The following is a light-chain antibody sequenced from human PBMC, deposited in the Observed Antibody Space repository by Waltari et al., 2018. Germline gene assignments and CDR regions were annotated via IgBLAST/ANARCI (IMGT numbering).Light chain of an antibody. J-gene: IGLJ2*01. V-gene: IGLV2-23*02. CDR2: DVS. Sequence: QSALPQTASVSGSPGQSLTASCIGTSNDIGSSHLVSWFQQHTGRAPKLMIYDVSERPLGVSNRFSGSKSGNTASLTISGLQAEDEADYYCFSYSGSNSFAFGGGTRVTVL. CDR3: FSYSGSNSFA. CDR1: SNDIGSSHL.